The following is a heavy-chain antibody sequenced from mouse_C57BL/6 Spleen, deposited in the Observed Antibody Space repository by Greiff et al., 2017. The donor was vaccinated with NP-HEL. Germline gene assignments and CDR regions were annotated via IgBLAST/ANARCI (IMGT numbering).Heavy chain of an antibody. Sequence: EVKLQESGGGLVQPGGSMKLSCVASGFTFSNYWMNWVRQSPEKGLEWVAQIRLKSDNHATHYAESVKGRFTISSDDSNSSVYLQMNNLRAEYTGIYYCTVRIYYDYDGGSFAYWGQGTLVTVSA. J-gene: IGHJ3*01. CDR1: GFTFSNYW. CDR2: IRLKSDNHAT. D-gene: IGHD2-4*01. V-gene: IGHV6-3*01. CDR3: TVRIYYDYDGGSFAY.